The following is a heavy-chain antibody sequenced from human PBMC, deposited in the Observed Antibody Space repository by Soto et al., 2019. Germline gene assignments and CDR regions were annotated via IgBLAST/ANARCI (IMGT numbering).Heavy chain of an antibody. CDR2: MNYRGIT. J-gene: IGHJ3*02. CDR1: GGSIRSDGYY. D-gene: IGHD3-10*01. CDR3: ARDGLSGGDAFDI. V-gene: IGHV4-31*03. Sequence: QVQLQESGPGLLKPSQTLSLTCTVSGGSIRSDGYYWSWIRQRPGKGLEWIGYMNYRGITYYNPSLKSRLTISEDTSKNPFSLNLSSVTAADTAVYYCARDGLSGGDAFDIWGQGTVVVVSS.